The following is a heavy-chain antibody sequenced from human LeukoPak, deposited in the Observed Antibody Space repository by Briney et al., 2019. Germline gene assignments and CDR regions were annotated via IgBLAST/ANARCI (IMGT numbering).Heavy chain of an antibody. Sequence: SETLSLTCTVSGGSISSYYWSWIRQPPGKGLEWIGYIYYSGSTNYNPSLKSRVTISVDTSKNQFSLKLSSVTAADTAVYYCARGVLRLRDYFDYWGQGTLVTVSS. D-gene: IGHD5-12*01. CDR2: IYYSGST. CDR1: GGSISSYY. CDR3: ARGVLRLRDYFDY. J-gene: IGHJ4*02. V-gene: IGHV4-59*12.